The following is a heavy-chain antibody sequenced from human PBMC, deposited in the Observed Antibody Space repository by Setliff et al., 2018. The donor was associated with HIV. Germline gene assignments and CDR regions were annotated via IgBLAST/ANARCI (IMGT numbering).Heavy chain of an antibody. CDR2: ISSSSSTI. Sequence: GGSLRLSCVASGFTFNNYAMNWVRQAPGKGLEWVSYISSSSSTIYYADSVKGRFTISRDNAKNSVYLQMNSLRVDDTAVYYCARDGEYHQLFDCWGQGTLVTVSS. V-gene: IGHV3-48*04. CDR3: ARDGEYHQLFDC. J-gene: IGHJ4*02. D-gene: IGHD2-2*01. CDR1: GFTFNNYA.